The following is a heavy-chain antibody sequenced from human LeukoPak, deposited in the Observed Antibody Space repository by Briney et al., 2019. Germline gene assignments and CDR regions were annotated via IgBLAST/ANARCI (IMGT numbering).Heavy chain of an antibody. CDR2: IKQDGSEK. CDR1: GFTFSSYW. Sequence: GGSLRHSCAASGFTFSSYWMSWVRQAPGKGLEWVANIKQDGSEKYYVDSVKGRFTISRDNAKNSLYLQMNSLRAEDTAVYYCARGDFWSGYANDYWGQGTLVTVSS. V-gene: IGHV3-7*01. CDR3: ARGDFWSGYANDY. J-gene: IGHJ4*02. D-gene: IGHD3-3*01.